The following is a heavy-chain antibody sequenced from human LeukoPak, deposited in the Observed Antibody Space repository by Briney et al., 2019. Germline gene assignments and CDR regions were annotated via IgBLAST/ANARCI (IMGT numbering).Heavy chain of an antibody. J-gene: IGHJ4*02. CDR1: GYTFTSYG. Sequence: ASVKVSCKASGYTFTSYGISWVRQAPGQGLEWMGWISAYNGNTNYAQKLQGRVTMTTDTSTSTAYMELRSLRSDDTAVYYCAGLGIAAGFFYFDYWGQGTLVTVSS. D-gene: IGHD6-13*01. CDR3: AGLGIAAGFFYFDY. V-gene: IGHV1-18*01. CDR2: ISAYNGNT.